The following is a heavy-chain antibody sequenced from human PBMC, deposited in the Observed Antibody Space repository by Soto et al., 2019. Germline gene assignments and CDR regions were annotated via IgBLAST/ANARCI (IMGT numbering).Heavy chain of an antibody. CDR3: ARDEDRLQLGGNYYYTMDV. CDR1: GGTFSESA. V-gene: IGHV1-69*12. CDR2: LIPIFRTP. J-gene: IGHJ6*02. D-gene: IGHD1-1*01. Sequence: QVQLVQSGTEVKKPGSSVKVSCKASGGTFSESAISWVRQAPGQGLEWMGGLIPIFRTPDYAQKFQGRVTITADDPTKTAYMEVSGLRSEDTAMYYCARDEDRLQLGGNYYYTMDVWGQGTTVIVSS.